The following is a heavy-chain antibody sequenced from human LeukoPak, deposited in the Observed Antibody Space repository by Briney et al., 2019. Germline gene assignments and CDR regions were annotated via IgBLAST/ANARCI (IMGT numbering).Heavy chain of an antibody. Sequence: GGSLRLSCAASGFTLSSYAMHWVRQAAGKVLEWVAVISYDGSNRYYTEYVEGRFTISRDKSKNTQYLQMNSLSAEDTAEDYCARVNKNSSGWYGCLDYWGQGTLVTVSS. V-gene: IGHV3-30-3*01. CDR1: GFTLSSYA. J-gene: IGHJ4*02. CDR2: ISYDGSNR. CDR3: ARVNKNSSGWYGCLDY. D-gene: IGHD6-19*01.